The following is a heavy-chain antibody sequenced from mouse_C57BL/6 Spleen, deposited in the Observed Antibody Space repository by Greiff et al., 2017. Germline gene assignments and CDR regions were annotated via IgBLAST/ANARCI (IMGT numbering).Heavy chain of an antibody. CDR2: INPNNGGT. Sequence: VQLQQSGPELVKPGASVKIPCKASGYTFTDYNMDWVKQSHGKSLEWIGDINPNNGGTIYNQKFKGKATLTVDKSSSTAYMELRSLTTEDTAVYYCARYYGSSYCYFDVWGTGTTVTVSS. D-gene: IGHD1-1*01. CDR3: ARYYGSSYCYFDV. CDR1: GYTFTDYN. J-gene: IGHJ1*03. V-gene: IGHV1-18*01.